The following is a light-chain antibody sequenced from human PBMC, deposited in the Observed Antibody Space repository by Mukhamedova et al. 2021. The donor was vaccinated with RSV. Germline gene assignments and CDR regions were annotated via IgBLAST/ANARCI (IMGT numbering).Light chain of an antibody. CDR2: DGS. J-gene: IGKJ4*01. CDR3: QQANSVLALT. V-gene: IGKV1-12*01. Sequence: WYQRRVRGKAPKLLIYDGSILERGVPSRFTGSGSGTDFTLTINDLQPEDFATYYCQQANSVLALTFGGGTKVEMK.